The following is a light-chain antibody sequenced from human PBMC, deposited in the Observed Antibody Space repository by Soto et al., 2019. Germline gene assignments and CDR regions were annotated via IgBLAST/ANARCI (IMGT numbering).Light chain of an antibody. CDR3: QQYGSVPRT. CDR1: QSVTNNY. J-gene: IGKJ1*01. V-gene: IGKV3-20*01. CDR2: GAS. Sequence: EIVLTQSPGTLSLSPGERATLSCRTSQSVTNNYLAWFQHNPGQAPRVLIYGASIRATGIPDRFSGSGSGTDFTLTISRLEAEDFAGYYCQQYGSVPRTFGQGTKVEV.